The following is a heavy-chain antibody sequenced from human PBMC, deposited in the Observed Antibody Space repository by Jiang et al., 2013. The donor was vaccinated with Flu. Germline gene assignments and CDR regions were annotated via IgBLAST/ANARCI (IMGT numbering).Heavy chain of an antibody. J-gene: IGHJ4*02. CDR1: GDSISSGFYV. D-gene: IGHD4-11*01. Sequence: TLSLACTVSGDSISSGFYVLGLDPPAPRKGLEWIAYIYYSGSTYXNPSLKSRVTMSVETSKNQFSLKLSSVTAADTAVYYCAATRYSIPAYVDSWGQGTLVTVSS. CDR2: IYYSGST. V-gene: IGHV4-39*01. CDR3: AATRYSIPAYVDS.